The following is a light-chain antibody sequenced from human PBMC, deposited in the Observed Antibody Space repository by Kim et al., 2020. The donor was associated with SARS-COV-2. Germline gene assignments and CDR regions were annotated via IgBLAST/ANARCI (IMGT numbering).Light chain of an antibody. V-gene: IGKV3-15*01. CDR1: QSVSRN. J-gene: IGKJ2*01. CDR3: QQYNNWPPNT. CDR2: GAS. Sequence: VSPEERATLSGRASQSVSRNLAWYQQKPGQAPRLLIYGASTRATGIPARFSGSGSGTEFTLTISSLQSEDLAVYYCQQYNNWPPNTFGQGTKLEI.